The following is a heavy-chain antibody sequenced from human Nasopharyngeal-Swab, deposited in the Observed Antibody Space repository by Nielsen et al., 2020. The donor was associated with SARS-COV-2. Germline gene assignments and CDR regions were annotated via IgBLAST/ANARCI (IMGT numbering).Heavy chain of an antibody. CDR3: ARVWYSITIFGVVSRILDY. J-gene: IGHJ4*02. D-gene: IGHD3-3*01. CDR1: GGSVRGGTYY. V-gene: IGHV4-61*01. Sequence: SETLSLTCTVSGGSVRGGTYYWNWIRQPPGKGLEWIGYIYYSASTNYNPSLKSRVTISLDTSKNQFSLKVSSVTAADTAVYYCARVWYSITIFGVVSRILDYWGQGTLVTVSS. CDR2: IYYSAST.